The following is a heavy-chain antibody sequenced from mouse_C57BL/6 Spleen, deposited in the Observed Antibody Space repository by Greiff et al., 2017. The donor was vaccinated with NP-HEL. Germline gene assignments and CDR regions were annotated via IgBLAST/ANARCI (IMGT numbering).Heavy chain of an antibody. CDR1: GYTFTEYT. J-gene: IGHJ1*03. CDR2: FYPGSGSI. Sequence: QVHVKQSGAELVKPGASVKLSCKASGYTFTEYTIHWVKQRSGQGLEWIGWFYPGSGSIKYNEKFKDKATLTADKSSSTVYMELSRLTSEDSAVYFCARHEDRYYGSSGGYFDVWGTGTTVTVSS. V-gene: IGHV1-62-2*01. CDR3: ARHEDRYYGSSGGYFDV. D-gene: IGHD1-1*01.